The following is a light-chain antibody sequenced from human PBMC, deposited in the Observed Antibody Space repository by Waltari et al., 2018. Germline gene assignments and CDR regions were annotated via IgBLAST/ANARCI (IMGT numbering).Light chain of an antibody. CDR1: QSFSSSY. J-gene: IGKJ1*01. Sequence: EIVLTQSPGTLSLSPGERATPSCRASQSFSSSYLAWYQQKPGQAPRLLIYGASSRATGIPDRFSGSGSGTDFTLTISRLEPEDFAVYYCQQYGSSPRTFGQGTKVEIK. CDR2: GAS. V-gene: IGKV3-20*01. CDR3: QQYGSSPRT.